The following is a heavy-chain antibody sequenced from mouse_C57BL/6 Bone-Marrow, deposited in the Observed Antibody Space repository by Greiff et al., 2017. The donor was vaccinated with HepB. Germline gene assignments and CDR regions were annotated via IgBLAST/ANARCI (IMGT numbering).Heavy chain of an antibody. D-gene: IGHD1-1*01. CDR2: INPNNGGT. CDR3: ADITTAYYAMDY. Sequence: KQSHGKSLEWIGDINPNNGGTSYNQKFKGKATLTVDKSSSTAYMELRSLTSEDSAVYYCADITTAYYAMDYWGQGTSVTVSS. V-gene: IGHV1-26*01. J-gene: IGHJ4*01.